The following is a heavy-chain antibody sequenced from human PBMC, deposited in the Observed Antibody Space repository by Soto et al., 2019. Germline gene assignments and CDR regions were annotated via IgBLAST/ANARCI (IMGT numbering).Heavy chain of an antibody. D-gene: IGHD5-18*01. CDR3: AKDPGRGYSYGTFDY. Sequence: PGESQKISSKGSGYSFTSYWISWVRQMPGKGLEWMGRIDPSDSYTNYSPSFQGHVTISADKSISTAYLQWSSLKASDTAMYYCAKDPGRGYSYGTFDYWGQGTLVTVSS. V-gene: IGHV5-10-1*01. CDR1: GYSFTSYW. J-gene: IGHJ4*02. CDR2: IDPSDSYT.